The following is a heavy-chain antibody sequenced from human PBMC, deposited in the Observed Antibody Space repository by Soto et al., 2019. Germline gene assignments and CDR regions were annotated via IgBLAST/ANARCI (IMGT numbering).Heavy chain of an antibody. J-gene: IGHJ4*02. CDR1: GYTFTSYA. D-gene: IGHD3-9*01. CDR3: ARTYYDILTGDSPNPFDY. CDR2: INAGYGNT. V-gene: IGHV1-3*01. Sequence: QVQLVQSGAEVKKPGASVKVSCKASGYTFTSYAIHWVRQAPGQRLEWMGWINAGYGNTKYSQKFQGRVTITRDTSASTTYMELSSLRSEDTALYYCARTYYDILTGDSPNPFDYWGQGTLVTVSS.